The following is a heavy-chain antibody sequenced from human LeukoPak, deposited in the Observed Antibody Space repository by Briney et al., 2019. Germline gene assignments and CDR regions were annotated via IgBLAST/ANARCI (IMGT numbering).Heavy chain of an antibody. V-gene: IGHV1-18*01. D-gene: IGHD3-22*01. Sequence: ASVKVSCKASGYTFTSYGISWVRQAPGQGLDWMGWISAYKGNTNYAQKLQGRVTMTTDTSTSTAYMELRSLRSDDTAVYYCAIFREYYYDSSGYGFGAFDIWGQGTMVTVSS. J-gene: IGHJ3*02. CDR1: GYTFTSYG. CDR3: AIFREYYYDSSGYGFGAFDI. CDR2: ISAYKGNT.